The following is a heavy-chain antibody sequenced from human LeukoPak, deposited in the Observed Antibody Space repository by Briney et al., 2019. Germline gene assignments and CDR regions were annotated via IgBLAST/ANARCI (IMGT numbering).Heavy chain of an antibody. CDR2: INPNSGGT. CDR3: ARESSDGSGSFDY. J-gene: IGHJ4*02. D-gene: IGHD3-10*01. CDR1: GYTFTGYY. V-gene: IGHV1-2*06. Sequence: EASVKVSCKASGYTFTGYYIHWVRQAPGQGLEWLGRINPNSGGTNYAQKFQNRVTMTRDTSISTAYMELSRLISDDTAVYYCARESSDGSGSFDYWGQGTLVTVSS.